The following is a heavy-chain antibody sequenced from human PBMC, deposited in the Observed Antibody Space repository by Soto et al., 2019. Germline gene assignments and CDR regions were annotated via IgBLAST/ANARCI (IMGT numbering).Heavy chain of an antibody. CDR1: GFTVSTNY. CDR3: ARIGGGVAS. CDR2: IYNDGRT. Sequence: EVQLVESGGGLVQPGGSLRLACAASGFTVSTNYMNWVRQAPGEGLEWVSIIYNDGRTDYADSVKGRFSISRDNPNNMLYPQMENLRAEDTAVYYCARIGGGVASWGQGTMVTVS. V-gene: IGHV3-66*01. J-gene: IGHJ3*01. D-gene: IGHD3-3*01.